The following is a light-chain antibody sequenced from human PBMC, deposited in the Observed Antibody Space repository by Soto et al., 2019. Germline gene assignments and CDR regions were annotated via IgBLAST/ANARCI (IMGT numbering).Light chain of an antibody. CDR3: QQRRNWPPFT. V-gene: IGKV3-11*01. CDR2: DAS. J-gene: IGKJ3*01. Sequence: EIVLTQSPATLSLSPGERATLSCRASQSVSSYLAWYQQKPGQAPRLLIYDASNRATGIPARFSGSGSGTDFTLTISSLEPEDFAVYYCQQRRNWPPFTFGPGTKVDIK. CDR1: QSVSSY.